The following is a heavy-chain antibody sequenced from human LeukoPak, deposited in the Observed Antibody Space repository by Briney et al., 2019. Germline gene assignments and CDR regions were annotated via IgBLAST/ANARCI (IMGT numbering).Heavy chain of an antibody. D-gene: IGHD3-22*01. V-gene: IGHV3-9*01. CDR3: AKGFYDSSGYYYEGASSTYYFDY. J-gene: IGHJ4*02. Sequence: PGRSLRLSCAASGFTFDDYAMHWVRQAPGKGVEWVSGISWNSGSIGYAESVKGRFTISRDNAKNSLYLQMNSLRAEDTALYYCAKGFYDSSGYYYEGASSTYYFDYWGQGTLVTVSS. CDR2: ISWNSGSI. CDR1: GFTFDDYA.